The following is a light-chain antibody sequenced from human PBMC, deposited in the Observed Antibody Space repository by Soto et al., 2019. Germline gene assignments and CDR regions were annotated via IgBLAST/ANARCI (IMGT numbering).Light chain of an antibody. CDR3: QQYYTYRYT. J-gene: IGKJ2*01. CDR1: QSVRSW. V-gene: IGKV1-5*01. CDR2: DAS. Sequence: DIQMTQSPSTLSASVGDRVTITSRASQSVRSWLAWYQQKPGRAPKFLIYDASSLESGVPSRFSGSGSGTEFTLTISNLQPDDFATYYCQQYYTYRYTFGQGTKVDIK.